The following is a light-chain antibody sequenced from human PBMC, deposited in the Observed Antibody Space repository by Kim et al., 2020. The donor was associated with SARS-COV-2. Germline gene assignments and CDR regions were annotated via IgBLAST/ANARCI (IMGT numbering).Light chain of an antibody. CDR3: QQDNNWPPLT. CDR2: GAS. Sequence: EIVMTQSPATLSVSPGERDTLSCRASQSVSSDLAWYQQKPGQAPRPLIYGASTRTTGVPARFSVGGSGTEFTLTISSLQSEDVAVYYCQQDNNWPPLTVGGGTKVDIK. J-gene: IGKJ4*01. CDR1: QSVSSD. V-gene: IGKV3-15*01.